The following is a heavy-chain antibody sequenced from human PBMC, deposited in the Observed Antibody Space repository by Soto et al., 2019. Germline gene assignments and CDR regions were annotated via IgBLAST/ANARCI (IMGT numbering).Heavy chain of an antibody. J-gene: IGHJ3*02. CDR3: ARARVSTPRLEDPFDI. CDR1: GYSFTTYW. CDR2: IYPGDSDA. D-gene: IGHD5-12*01. V-gene: IGHV5-51*01. Sequence: PGESLKISCNGSGYSFTTYWLALVRQMPWKGLEYMGIIYPGDSDARYSPSFQGQVTLSADKSISTAYLQWTSLKASDTAIYYCARARVSTPRLEDPFDIWGQGTMVTVSS.